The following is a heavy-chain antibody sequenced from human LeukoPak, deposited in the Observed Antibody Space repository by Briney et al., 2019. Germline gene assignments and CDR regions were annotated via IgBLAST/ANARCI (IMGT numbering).Heavy chain of an antibody. CDR3: ARDCPSYYYDSSGCFDY. Sequence: PSETLSLTCAVSGYSISSGYYWGWIRQPPGKGLDWIGSIYHSGSTYYNPSLKSRVTISVDTSKNQFSLKLSSVTAADTAVYYCARDCPSYYYDSSGCFDYWGQGTLVTVSS. J-gene: IGHJ4*02. CDR2: IYHSGST. D-gene: IGHD3-22*01. CDR1: GYSISSGYY. V-gene: IGHV4-38-2*02.